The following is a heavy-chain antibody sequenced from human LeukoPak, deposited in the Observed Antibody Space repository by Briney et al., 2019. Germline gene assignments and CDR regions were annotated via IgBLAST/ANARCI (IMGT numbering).Heavy chain of an antibody. CDR2: IRYDGSNK. D-gene: IGHD6-13*01. CDR3: ANIAAAGTIDAFDI. CDR1: GFTFTNYA. V-gene: IGHV3-30*02. J-gene: IGHJ3*02. Sequence: GGSLRLSCAASGFTFTNYAMNWVRQAPGKGLEWVAFIRYDGSNKYYADSVKGRFTISRDNSKNTLYLQMNSLRAEDTAVYYCANIAAAGTIDAFDIWGQGTMVTVSS.